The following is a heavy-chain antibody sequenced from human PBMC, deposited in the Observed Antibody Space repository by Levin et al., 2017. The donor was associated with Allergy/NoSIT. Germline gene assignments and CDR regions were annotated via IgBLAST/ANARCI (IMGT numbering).Heavy chain of an antibody. V-gene: IGHV4-39*01. CDR2: LYYRGST. D-gene: IGHD3-10*01. Sequence: SETLSLTCTVSGGSINSGSYYWGWIRQPPGKGLEWIGTLYYRGSTYYNSPLKSRVTISGDTSKNHFSLKLSSVTAADTAVYYCARHSRTGFGELLLPPAFDYWGQGTLVTVSS. CDR3: ARHSRTGFGELLLPPAFDY. CDR1: GGSINSGSYY. J-gene: IGHJ4*02.